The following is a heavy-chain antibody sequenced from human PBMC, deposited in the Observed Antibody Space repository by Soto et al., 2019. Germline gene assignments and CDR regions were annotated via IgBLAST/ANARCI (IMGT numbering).Heavy chain of an antibody. D-gene: IGHD3-22*01. V-gene: IGHV3-53*01. CDR2: IYSGGST. Sequence: GGSLRLSCAASGFTVSSNYMSWVRQAPGRGLEWVSVIYSGGSTYYADSVKGRFTISRDNSKNTLYLQMNSLRAEDTAVYYCARSPMNFDYYDSSVGAFDIWGQGTMVTVSS. CDR3: ARSPMNFDYYDSSVGAFDI. J-gene: IGHJ3*02. CDR1: GFTVSSNY.